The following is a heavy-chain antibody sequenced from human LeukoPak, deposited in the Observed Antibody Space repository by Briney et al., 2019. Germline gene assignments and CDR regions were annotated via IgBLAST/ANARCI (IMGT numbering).Heavy chain of an antibody. CDR1: GGSISSNSYY. CDR2: IYYSGST. J-gene: IGHJ4*02. D-gene: IGHD2-15*01. Sequence: SETLSLTCTVSGGSISSNSYYWGWIRQPPGKGLEWIGSIYYSGSTYYNPSLKSRVTISVDTSKNQFSLKLSSVTAADTAVYYCARAAPSVVAATPSVGTFDYWGQGTLVTVFS. V-gene: IGHV4-39*07. CDR3: ARAAPSVVAATPSVGTFDY.